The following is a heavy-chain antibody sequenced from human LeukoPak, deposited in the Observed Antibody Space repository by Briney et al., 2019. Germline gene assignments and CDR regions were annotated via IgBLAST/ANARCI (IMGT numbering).Heavy chain of an antibody. J-gene: IGHJ4*02. CDR2: IRGKAYGGAT. Sequence: PGGSLRLSCTGSGFTFGAHSMAWVRQAPGKGPEWVGFIRGKAYGGATGYTASVKGRFTISRDDSKSIAYLQMNSLRTEDTAVHYCICLTDPFDYWGQGTLVTVSS. V-gene: IGHV3-49*04. CDR3: ICLTDPFDY. CDR1: GFTFGAHS.